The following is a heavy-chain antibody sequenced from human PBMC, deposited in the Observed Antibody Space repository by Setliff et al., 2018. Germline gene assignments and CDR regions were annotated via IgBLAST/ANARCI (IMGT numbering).Heavy chain of an antibody. Sequence: TLSLTCTVSGGSISSRSYYWGWIRQPPGKGLEWIGSIYYSGSTYYKPSLKSRVTISVDTSKNQFSLKLSSVTAADTAVYYCARVRSYGSGNYYYYYYDMDVWGQGTTVTVSS. CDR1: GGSISSRSYY. CDR2: IYYSGST. CDR3: ARVRSYGSGNYYYYYYDMDV. D-gene: IGHD3-10*01. J-gene: IGHJ6*02. V-gene: IGHV4-39*07.